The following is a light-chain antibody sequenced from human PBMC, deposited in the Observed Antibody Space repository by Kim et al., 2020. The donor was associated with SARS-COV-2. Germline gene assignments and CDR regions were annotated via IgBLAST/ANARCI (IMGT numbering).Light chain of an antibody. J-gene: IGKJ1*01. Sequence: SPGERASPSCRARQTVSSIYLAWYQQKPGQAPRLIMYDISIRASGIPDRFSGSGSGTDFTLTISRLEPEDFAVYYCQQYADSPPTFGQGTKVDIK. CDR1: QTVSSIY. CDR2: DIS. CDR3: QQYADSPPT. V-gene: IGKV3-20*01.